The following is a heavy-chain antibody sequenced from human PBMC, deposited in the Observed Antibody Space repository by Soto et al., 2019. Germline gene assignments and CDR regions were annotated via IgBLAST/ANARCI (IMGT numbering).Heavy chain of an antibody. CDR2: IYDSGNI. CDR3: AREGSGWYGDY. J-gene: IGHJ4*02. V-gene: IGHV4-4*02. D-gene: IGHD6-19*01. Sequence: QVQLQGSGPGLVKPSGTLSLTCAVSGGSISSGNWWSWVRQPPGKGLEWIGEIYDSGNINYNPSLKSRVSISVDKSKNQISLKLRSVTAADTAVYYCAREGSGWYGDYWGQGTLVTVSS. CDR1: GGSISSGNW.